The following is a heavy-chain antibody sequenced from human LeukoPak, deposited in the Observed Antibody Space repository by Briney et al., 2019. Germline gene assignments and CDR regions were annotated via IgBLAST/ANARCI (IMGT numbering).Heavy chain of an antibody. CDR3: WRGSLTVAPAFDI. Sequence: SETLSLTCTVPGGSIRGYYWSWIRQPPEKGLEWVGYIFYTGSANYNPSLKSRGPISVDTSKNHFSLKLNSVTAADPAIYYWWRGSLTVAPAFDIWGQGTMFPVSS. D-gene: IGHD4-23*01. CDR1: GGSIRGYY. J-gene: IGHJ3*02. V-gene: IGHV4-59*12. CDR2: IFYTGSA.